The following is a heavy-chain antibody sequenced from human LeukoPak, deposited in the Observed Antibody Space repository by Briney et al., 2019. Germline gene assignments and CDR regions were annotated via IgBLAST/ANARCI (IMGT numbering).Heavy chain of an antibody. D-gene: IGHD6-19*01. CDR2: IWYDGSNK. CDR3: ARDQGSGWHFDY. J-gene: IGHJ4*02. V-gene: IGHV3-33*01. Sequence: GGSLRLSCAAPGFTFSSYGMHWVRQAPGKGLEWVAVIWYDGSNKYYADSVKGRFTISRDNSKNTLYLQMNSLRAEDTAVYYCARDQGSGWHFDYWGQGTLVTVSS. CDR1: GFTFSSYG.